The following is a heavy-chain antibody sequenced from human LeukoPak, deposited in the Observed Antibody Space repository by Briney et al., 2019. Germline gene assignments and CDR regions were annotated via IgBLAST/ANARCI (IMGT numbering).Heavy chain of an antibody. CDR1: GYTFTGYY. Sequence: ASVKVSCKASGYTFTGYYMHWVRQAPGQGLEWMGWINPNSGGTNYAQKFQGRVTLTRDTSISTAYMELSRLRSDDTAVYYCARVGYSSGWYDYWGQGTLVTVSS. J-gene: IGHJ4*02. CDR2: INPNSGGT. V-gene: IGHV1-2*02. D-gene: IGHD6-19*01. CDR3: ARVGYSSGWYDY.